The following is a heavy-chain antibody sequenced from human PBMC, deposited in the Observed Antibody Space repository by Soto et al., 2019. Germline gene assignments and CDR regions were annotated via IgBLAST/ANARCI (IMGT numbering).Heavy chain of an antibody. CDR3: VRGRSYSVYDF. J-gene: IGHJ4*02. Sequence: QVNLQESGPGLVKPSETLSVTCTVSGGSISGHAWIWVRQPAGRGLEWIGHIYPSGSTSYNPSLRSRVTMSLDTSNNQIFLNLTSVTAADTAVFYYVRGRSYSVYDFWGPGTLVTVSS. V-gene: IGHV4-4*07. D-gene: IGHD5-12*01. CDR2: IYPSGST. CDR1: GGSISGHA.